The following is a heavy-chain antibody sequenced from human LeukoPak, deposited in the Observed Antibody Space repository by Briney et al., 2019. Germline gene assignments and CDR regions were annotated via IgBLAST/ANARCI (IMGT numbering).Heavy chain of an antibody. V-gene: IGHV1-69*06. CDR2: IIPIFGTA. D-gene: IGHD3-10*01. J-gene: IGHJ4*02. CDR1: GGTFSSYA. CDR3: ARVGYYYGSGSYLDFDY. Sequence: SVKVSCKASGGTFSSYAISWVRQAPGQGLEWMGGIIPIFGTANYAQKFQGRVTITADKSTSTAYLDLRSLRSDDTAVYYCARVGYYYGSGSYLDFDYWGQGTLVTVSS.